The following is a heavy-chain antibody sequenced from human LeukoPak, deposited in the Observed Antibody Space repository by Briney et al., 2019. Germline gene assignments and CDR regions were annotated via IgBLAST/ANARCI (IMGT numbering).Heavy chain of an antibody. D-gene: IGHD1-26*01. CDR3: ARGGTYYDFDY. CDR1: GGTFSSYA. Sequence: SVKVSCRASGGTFSSYAISWVRQAPGQGLEWMGGIIPIFGTANYAQNFQGKVTITTDESTSTAYMELSSLRSEDTAVYYCARGGTYYDFDYWGQGTLVTVSS. CDR2: IIPIFGTA. J-gene: IGHJ4*02. V-gene: IGHV1-69*05.